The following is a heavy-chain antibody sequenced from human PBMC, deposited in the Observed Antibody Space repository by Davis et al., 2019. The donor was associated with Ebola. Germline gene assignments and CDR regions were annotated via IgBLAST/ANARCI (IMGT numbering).Heavy chain of an antibody. J-gene: IGHJ6*02. CDR2: IIVGNGNT. Sequence: ASVKVSCKASGYTFINHVMHWVRQAPGQRLEWMGWIIVGNGNTKYSQKFQDRVTITRDTSASTAYMEVSSLRSEDTAVYYCARSMTMVLDVWGQGTTVTVSS. V-gene: IGHV1-3*01. CDR3: ARSMTMVLDV. D-gene: IGHD4/OR15-4a*01. CDR1: GYTFINHV.